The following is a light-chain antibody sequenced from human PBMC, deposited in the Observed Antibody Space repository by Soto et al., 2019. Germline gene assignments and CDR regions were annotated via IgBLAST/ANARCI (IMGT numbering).Light chain of an antibody. CDR3: HQRINWPRT. CDR2: DAS. CDR1: QSVSSH. Sequence: DIVLTQSPATLSLSPGERATLSCRASQSVSSHLAWYQQKPGQAPRLLIYDASNRATGIPGRFTGSGSGTDFPLTISSMGPEDSAVYYGHQRINWPRTFGQGTKLEIK. J-gene: IGKJ2*01. V-gene: IGKV3-11*01.